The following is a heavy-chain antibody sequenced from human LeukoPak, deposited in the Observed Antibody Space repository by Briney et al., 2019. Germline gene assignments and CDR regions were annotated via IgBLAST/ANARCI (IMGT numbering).Heavy chain of an antibody. CDR1: GYSFTSYW. Sequence: AAPLRISCKGSGYSFTSYWISWVRQMPGKGLEWMGRIDPSDSYTNYSPSFQGHVTISADKSISTAYLQWSSLKASDTAMYYCASLYSSSWYRAFDIWGQGTMVTVSS. D-gene: IGHD6-13*01. V-gene: IGHV5-10-1*01. CDR3: ASLYSSSWYRAFDI. J-gene: IGHJ3*02. CDR2: IDPSDSYT.